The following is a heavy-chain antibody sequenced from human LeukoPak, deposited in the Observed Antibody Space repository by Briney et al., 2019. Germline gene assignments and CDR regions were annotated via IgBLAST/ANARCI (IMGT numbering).Heavy chain of an antibody. D-gene: IGHD3-22*01. CDR3: ARDSPNYYDSSGSQSPFDY. CDR1: GYTFTSYG. V-gene: IGHV1-18*01. CDR2: ISAYNGNT. J-gene: IGHJ4*02. Sequence: ASVKVSCKASGYTFTSYGISWVRQAPGQGLEWMGWISAYNGNTNYAQKLQGRVTMTTGTSTSTAYMELRSLRSDDTAVYYCARDSPNYYDSSGSQSPFDYWGQGTLVTVSS.